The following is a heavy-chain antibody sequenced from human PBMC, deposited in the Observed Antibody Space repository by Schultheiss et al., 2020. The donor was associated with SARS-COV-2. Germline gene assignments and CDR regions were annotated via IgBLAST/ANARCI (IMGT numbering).Heavy chain of an antibody. J-gene: IGHJ5*02. Sequence: SETLSLTCTVSGASISDSNYYWAWIRQPPGKGLEWIGSIYYSTNTYYNPSLEGRVSISVDTSKKQFSLKLSSVTASDTAMYYCARGRFKVSRSHWFDPWGQGTLVTVSS. CDR2: IYYSTNT. V-gene: IGHV4-39*07. CDR1: GASISDSNYY. D-gene: IGHD2-15*01. CDR3: ARGRFKVSRSHWFDP.